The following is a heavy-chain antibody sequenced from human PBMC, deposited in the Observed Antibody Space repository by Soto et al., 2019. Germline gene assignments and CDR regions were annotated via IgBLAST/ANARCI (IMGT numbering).Heavy chain of an antibody. V-gene: IGHV3-23*01. J-gene: IGHJ4*02. CDR2: VSIGGST. D-gene: IGHD2-15*01. CDR3: AKRRGAGGHFDY. CDR1: GFTFSSYA. Sequence: DVQLLESGGGLVQPEGSLRLSCAASGFTFSSYAMGWVRQGPGKGLEWVAVVSIGGSTHYADSVRGRFTSSRDNSKNTLYLQMNSLTAEDTAVYFCAKRRGAGGHFDYWGQGALVTVSS.